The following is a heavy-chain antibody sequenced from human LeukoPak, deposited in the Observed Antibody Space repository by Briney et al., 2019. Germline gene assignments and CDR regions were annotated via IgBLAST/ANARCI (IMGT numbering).Heavy chain of an antibody. CDR2: ISAYNGNT. V-gene: IGHV1-18*01. D-gene: IGHD6-19*01. Sequence: GASVKLSCNASGYTFTSYGISWVRQAPGQGLESMGWISAYNGNTNYAQKLQGRVTMSTDTSTSTAYMELRSLRSDGTAVYYCARAPPRPGIAVAGLDCWGQGTLVTVSS. CDR1: GYTFTSYG. J-gene: IGHJ4*02. CDR3: ARAPPRPGIAVAGLDC.